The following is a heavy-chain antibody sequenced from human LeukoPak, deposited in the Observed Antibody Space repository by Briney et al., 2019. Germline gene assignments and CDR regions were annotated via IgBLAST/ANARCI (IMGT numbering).Heavy chain of an antibody. V-gene: IGHV3-53*01. J-gene: IGHJ4*02. Sequence: GGSLRLSCAASGFTVRSHSMSWVRQAPGKGLEWVSVIYSGGSTYYADSVKGRFTISRDNSNNTLYLQMNSLRAEDTAVYYCASDLGYWGQGTLVTVSS. CDR3: ASDLGY. CDR1: GFTVRSHS. D-gene: IGHD7-27*01. CDR2: IYSGGST.